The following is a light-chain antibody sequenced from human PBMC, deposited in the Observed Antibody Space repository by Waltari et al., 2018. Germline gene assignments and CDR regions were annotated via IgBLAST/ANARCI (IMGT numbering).Light chain of an antibody. Sequence: DTQMTQSPSPLSASVADRVTITCRASQSIGSWLAWYQQKPGKAPKLLIYEATSLESGVPSRFSASGSGTEFTLTISSLQPDDFATYYCQRYNSYPITFGPGTKVDI. CDR2: EAT. J-gene: IGKJ3*01. V-gene: IGKV1-5*03. CDR3: QRYNSYPIT. CDR1: QSIGSW.